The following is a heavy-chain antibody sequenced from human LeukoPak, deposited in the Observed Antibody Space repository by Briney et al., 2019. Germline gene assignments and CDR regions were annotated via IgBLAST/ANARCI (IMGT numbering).Heavy chain of an antibody. CDR2: INPSGGST. CDR1: GYTFTSYY. D-gene: IGHD3-10*01. V-gene: IGHV1-46*01. CDR3: ARGGANYYGSGSYALEQ. Sequence: ASVKVSCKASGYTFTSYYMHWVRQAPGQGLEWMGIINPSGGSTSYAQKFQGRVTMTRDMSTSTVYMELSSLRSEDTAVYYCARGGANYYGSGSYALEQWGQGTLVTVSS. J-gene: IGHJ4*02.